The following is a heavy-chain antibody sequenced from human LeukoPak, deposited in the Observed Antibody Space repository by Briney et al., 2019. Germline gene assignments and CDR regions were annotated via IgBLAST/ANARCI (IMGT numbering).Heavy chain of an antibody. CDR3: ARGLQENLAWLTAFSAFDI. J-gene: IGHJ3*02. D-gene: IGHD6-19*01. Sequence: ASVKVSCKTSGYSENFYGITWVRQVAGQGLEWMGWISAQHGQTEYAPNSQGRVTMTTDTSTSTAYMELRSLRSDDTAVYYCARGLQENLAWLTAFSAFDIWGQGTMVTVSS. CDR1: GYSENFYG. V-gene: IGHV1-18*01. CDR2: ISAQHGQT.